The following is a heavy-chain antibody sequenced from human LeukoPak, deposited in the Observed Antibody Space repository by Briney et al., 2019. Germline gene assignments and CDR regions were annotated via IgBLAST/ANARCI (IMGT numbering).Heavy chain of an antibody. Sequence: TGGSLRLSCAASGFTFSSYGMHWVRQAPGKGLEWVAFIRYDGSNKYYADFVKGRFTISRDNSKNTLYLQMNSLRAEDTAVYYCAKDMDSSGYYYSFDYWGQGTLVTVSS. CDR3: AKDMDSSGYYYSFDY. D-gene: IGHD3-22*01. CDR2: IRYDGSNK. V-gene: IGHV3-30*02. CDR1: GFTFSSYG. J-gene: IGHJ4*02.